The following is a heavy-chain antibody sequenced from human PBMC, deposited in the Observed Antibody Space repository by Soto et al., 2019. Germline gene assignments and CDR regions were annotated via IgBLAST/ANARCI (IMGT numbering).Heavy chain of an antibody. CDR3: ARRVVVAATRDYYYYGMDV. CDR2: IYYSGST. J-gene: IGHJ6*02. V-gene: IGHV4-39*01. D-gene: IGHD2-15*01. Sequence: ETLSLTGTVSGGSISSSSYYWGWIRQPPGKGLEWIGSIYYSGSTYYNPSLKSRVTISVDTSKNQFSLKLSSVTAADTAVYYCARRVVVAATRDYYYYGMDVWGQGTTVTVSS. CDR1: GGSISSSSYY.